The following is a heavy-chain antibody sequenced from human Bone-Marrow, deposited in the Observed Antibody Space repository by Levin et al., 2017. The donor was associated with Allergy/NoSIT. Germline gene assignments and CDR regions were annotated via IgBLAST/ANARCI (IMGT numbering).Heavy chain of an antibody. Sequence: SQTLSLTCTVSGGSLSSGGYYWSWIRQHPGKGLEWIGYIYYSGSTYYNPSLKSRVTISVDTSKNQFSLKLSSVTAADTAVYYCARGNDILTGSHYYGMDVWGQGTTVTVSS. D-gene: IGHD3-9*01. J-gene: IGHJ6*02. CDR2: IYYSGST. CDR1: GGSLSSGGYY. V-gene: IGHV4-31*02. CDR3: ARGNDILTGSHYYGMDV.